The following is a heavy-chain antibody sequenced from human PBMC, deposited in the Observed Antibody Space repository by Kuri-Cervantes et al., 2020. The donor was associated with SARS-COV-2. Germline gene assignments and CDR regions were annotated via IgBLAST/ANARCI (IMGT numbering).Heavy chain of an antibody. V-gene: IGHV3-21*01. Sequence: GGSLRLSCTASGFTISSYTLTWVRQAPGKGLEWVSSISSSSSYIYYADSVKGRFTISRDNAKNSLYLQMNSLRAEDTAVYYCARDPYSSSWYRYYYGMDVWGQGTTVTVSS. CDR2: ISSSSSYI. D-gene: IGHD6-13*01. CDR3: ARDPYSSSWYRYYYGMDV. CDR1: GFTISSYT. J-gene: IGHJ6*02.